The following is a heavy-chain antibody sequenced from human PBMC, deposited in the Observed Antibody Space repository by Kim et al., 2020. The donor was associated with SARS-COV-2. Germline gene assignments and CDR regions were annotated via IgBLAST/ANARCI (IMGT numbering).Heavy chain of an antibody. Sequence: GGSLRLSCAASGFTVSSNYMSWVRQAPGKGLEWVSVIYSGGSTYYADSVKGRFTISRDNSKNTLYLQMNSLRAEDTAVYYCARGHSTDYGDHHFDYWGQGNLVTVSS. CDR3: ARGHSTDYGDHHFDY. D-gene: IGHD4-17*01. V-gene: IGHV3-66*01. CDR2: IYSGGST. CDR1: GFTVSSNY. J-gene: IGHJ4*02.